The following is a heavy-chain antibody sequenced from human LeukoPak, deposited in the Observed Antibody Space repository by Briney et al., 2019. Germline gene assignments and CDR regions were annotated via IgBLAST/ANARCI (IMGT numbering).Heavy chain of an antibody. CDR2: IFSNGDT. CDR1: GFTFTSYP. J-gene: IGHJ4*02. Sequence: PGGSLRLSCAASGFTFTSYPMNWVRQAPGKGLEWVSLIFSNGDTHYADSVKGRFTISRDTSKNTVSLQMNSLRVEDTAMYYCTRDQMNYWGQGTLVTVSS. D-gene: IGHD5-24*01. V-gene: IGHV3-53*01. CDR3: TRDQMNY.